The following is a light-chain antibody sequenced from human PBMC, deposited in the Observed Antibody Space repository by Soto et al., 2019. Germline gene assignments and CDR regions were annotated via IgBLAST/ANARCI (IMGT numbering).Light chain of an antibody. CDR3: TSYAGGNNV. J-gene: IGLJ1*01. Sequence: QSALTQPPSASGSPGQSVTISCTGTSSDVGGYNYVSWYQQHPGKVPKLMVYEVNKRPSGVPDRFSGSKSGHTASLTVSGLLAEDAAAYYCTSYAGGNNVFGTGTKVTVL. CDR2: EVN. V-gene: IGLV2-8*01. CDR1: SSDVGGYNY.